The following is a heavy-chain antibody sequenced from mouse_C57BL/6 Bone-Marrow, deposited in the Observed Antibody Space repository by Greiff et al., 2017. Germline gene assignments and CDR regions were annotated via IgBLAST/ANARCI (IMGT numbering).Heavy chain of an antibody. V-gene: IGHV1-39*01. J-gene: IGHJ2*01. CDR2: INPNYGTT. D-gene: IGHD1-1*01. CDR3: AFYYYGSSPYFDY. Sequence: EVQLQQSGPELVKPGASVKISCKASGYSFTDYNMNWVKQSNGKSLEWIGVINPNYGTTSYNQKFKGKATLTVDQSSSTAYMQLNSLTSEDSAVYYWAFYYYGSSPYFDYWGQGTTLTVSS. CDR1: GYSFTDYN.